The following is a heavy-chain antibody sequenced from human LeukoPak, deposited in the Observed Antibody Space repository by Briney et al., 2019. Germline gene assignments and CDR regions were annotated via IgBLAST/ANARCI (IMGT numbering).Heavy chain of an antibody. D-gene: IGHD6-19*01. J-gene: IGHJ4*02. CDR1: GFTFSTYS. Sequence: PGGSLRLSCAASGFTFSTYSMTGVRQGPGKGLEWVSSIYPSGDSTFYADSVKGRFTISRDNSKNTLYLQMSSLRTEDTAIYYCAKDVVPDSGWDLDYWGQGTLVTVSS. CDR3: AKDVVPDSGWDLDY. V-gene: IGHV3-23*01. CDR2: IYPSGDST.